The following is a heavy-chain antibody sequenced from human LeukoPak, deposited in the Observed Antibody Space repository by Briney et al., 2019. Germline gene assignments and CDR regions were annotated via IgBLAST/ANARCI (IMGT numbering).Heavy chain of an antibody. Sequence: PGGSLRLSCAASGFTFSSYTMNWVRQAPGKGLEWVSSISTSSSYIYFADSVKGRFTISRDNSENTLFLQMNSLRAEDTAVYYCARDRAAGKFYFDYWGQGTLVTVSS. CDR2: ISTSSSYI. CDR3: ARDRAAGKFYFDY. J-gene: IGHJ4*02. CDR1: GFTFSSYT. V-gene: IGHV3-21*04. D-gene: IGHD6-13*01.